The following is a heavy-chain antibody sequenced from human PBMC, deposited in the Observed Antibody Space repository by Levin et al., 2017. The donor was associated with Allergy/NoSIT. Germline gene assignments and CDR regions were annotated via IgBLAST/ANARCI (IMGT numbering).Heavy chain of an antibody. CDR3: AKVIFGPNIGADAFDR. CDR1: GFTFSSYA. CDR2: IGGSGGTT. J-gene: IGHJ3*02. V-gene: IGHV3-23*01. Sequence: GGSLRLSCAASGFTFSSYAMSWFRQAPGKGLEWVSAIGGSGGTTSYGDSVKGRFTISRENSKNTLYLQMSSLRAEDTAVYFCAKVIFGPNIGADAFDRWGQGTMVTVSS. D-gene: IGHD5-12*01.